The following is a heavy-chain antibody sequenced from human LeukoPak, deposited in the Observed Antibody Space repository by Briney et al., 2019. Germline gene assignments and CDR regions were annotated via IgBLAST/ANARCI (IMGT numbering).Heavy chain of an antibody. CDR3: GRQTWSGWYPGFGGV. V-gene: IGHV5-10-1*01. CDR2: IDPSDSHT. Sequence: GESLKISCKGSGYSFTTYWIGWVRQMPGKGLEWMGRIDPSDSHTNYSPSFQGHVTISADKSISTAYLQWSSLKASDTAMYYCGRQTWSGWYPGFGGVWGQGTLVTGSS. CDR1: GYSFTTYW. J-gene: IGHJ1*01. D-gene: IGHD6-19*01.